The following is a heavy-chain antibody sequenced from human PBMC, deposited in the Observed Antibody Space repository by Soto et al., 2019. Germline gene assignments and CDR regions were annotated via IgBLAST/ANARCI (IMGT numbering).Heavy chain of an antibody. J-gene: IGHJ6*03. D-gene: IGHD2-21*01. CDR1: GDSVSSNSAA. V-gene: IGHV6-1*01. Sequence: SQTLSLTCAISGDSVSSNSAAWNWIRQSPSRGLEWLGRTYYRSKWYNDYAVSVKSRITINPDTSKNQFSLQLNSVTPEDTAVYYCARDAIGSTYYYYYYMDVWGKGTTVTVSS. CDR3: ARDAIGSTYYYYYYMDV. CDR2: TYYRSKWYN.